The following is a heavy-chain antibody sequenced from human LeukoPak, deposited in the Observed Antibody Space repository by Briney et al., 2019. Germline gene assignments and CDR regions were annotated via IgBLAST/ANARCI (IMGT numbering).Heavy chain of an antibody. J-gene: IGHJ3*02. CDR1: GFSLRTSGVG. D-gene: IGHD3-22*01. CDR2: IYCDDDK. CDR3: AHAYYYDSSGYYYDAFDI. V-gene: IGHV2-5*02. Sequence: SGPTLVNPTQPLTLTCTFSGFSLRTSGVGVGWIRQPPGKALEWLALIYCDDDKRYSPSLTSRLTITKDTSKNQVVLTMTNMDPVDTATYYCAHAYYYDSSGYYYDAFDIWGQGTMVTVSS.